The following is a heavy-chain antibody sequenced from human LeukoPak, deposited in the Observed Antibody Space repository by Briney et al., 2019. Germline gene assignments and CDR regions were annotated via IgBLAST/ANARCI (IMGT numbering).Heavy chain of an antibody. J-gene: IGHJ4*02. CDR2: IIPIFGTA. D-gene: IGHD5-18*01. CDR1: GGTFSSYA. Sequence: SVKVSCKASGGTFSSYAISWVRQAPGQGLEWMGGIIPIFGTANYAQKFQGRVTITADESTSTAYMELSSLRSEDTAVYYCATDTAMVTHSIWGQGTLVNVSS. CDR3: ATDTAMVTHSI. V-gene: IGHV1-69*13.